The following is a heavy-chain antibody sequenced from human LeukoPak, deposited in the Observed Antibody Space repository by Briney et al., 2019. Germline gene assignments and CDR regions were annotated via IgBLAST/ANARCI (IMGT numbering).Heavy chain of an antibody. D-gene: IGHD5-24*01. V-gene: IGHV3-7*01. CDR2: IKQDGSEK. CDR3: ARYRRDGYNCYFDY. CDR1: GFTFSTYW. Sequence: GGSLRLSCAASGFTFSTYWMSWLRQAPGNGLEWVTNIKQDGSEKYYVDSVKGRFTISRDNAKNSLYLQMNSLRAEDTAVYYCARYRRDGYNCYFDYWGQGTLVTVSS. J-gene: IGHJ4*02.